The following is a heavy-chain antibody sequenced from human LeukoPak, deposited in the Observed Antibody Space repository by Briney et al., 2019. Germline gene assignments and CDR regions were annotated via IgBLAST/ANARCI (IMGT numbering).Heavy chain of an antibody. J-gene: IGHJ4*02. CDR3: AREPLDYYGSGSFSQFVDS. CDR2: ISVSGSTI. V-gene: IGHV3-48*03. Sequence: GGSLRLSCAASAFTFSRYEMTWVRQAPGKGLEWVSYISVSGSTIYYADSVKGRFTISRDNAKNSLYLQMNSLTAEDTAVYYCAREPLDYYGSGSFSQFVDSWGQGTLVTVSS. D-gene: IGHD3-10*01. CDR1: AFTFSRYE.